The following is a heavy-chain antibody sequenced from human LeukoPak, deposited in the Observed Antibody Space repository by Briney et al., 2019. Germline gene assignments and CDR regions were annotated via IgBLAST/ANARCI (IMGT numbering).Heavy chain of an antibody. D-gene: IGHD3-16*02. J-gene: IGHJ4*02. CDR3: ARDQFSFPGHSHDY. CDR2: ISSSSSYI. CDR1: GFTFSSYS. V-gene: IGHV3-21*01. Sequence: GGSLRLSCAASGFTFSSYSMNWVRQAPGKGLEWVSSISSSSSYIYYADSVKGRFTISRDNAKNSLYLQMNSLRAEDTAVYYCARDQFSFPGHSHDYWGQGTLVTVSS.